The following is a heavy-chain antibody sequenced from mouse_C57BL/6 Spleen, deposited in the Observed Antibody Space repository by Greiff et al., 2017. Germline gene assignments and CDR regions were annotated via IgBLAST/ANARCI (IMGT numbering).Heavy chain of an antibody. CDR1: GFTFSSYA. CDR3: ARGPLITSPYYYAMDY. V-gene: IGHV5-4*01. D-gene: IGHD1-1*01. CDR2: ISDGGSYT. J-gene: IGHJ4*01. Sequence: EVQVVESGGGLVKPGGSLKLSCAASGFTFSSYAMSWVRQTPEKRLEWVATISDGGSYTYYPDNVKGRFTISRDNAKNNLYLQMSHLKSEDTAMYYCARGPLITSPYYYAMDYWGQGTSVTVSS.